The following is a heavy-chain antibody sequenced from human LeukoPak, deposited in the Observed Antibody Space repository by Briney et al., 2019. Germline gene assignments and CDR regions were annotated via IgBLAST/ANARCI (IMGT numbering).Heavy chain of an antibody. J-gene: IGHJ6*03. CDR2: IKWNGGST. Sequence: GGSLRLSCAASGFTFDDYGMSWVRQAPGKGLEWVSGIKWNGGSTGYADFVKGRFTISRDNAKNSLYLQMNSLRAEDTALYYCASNPGGHHYYYLDVWGKGTTVTVSS. V-gene: IGHV3-20*04. CDR3: ASNPGGHHYYYLDV. CDR1: GFTFDDYG.